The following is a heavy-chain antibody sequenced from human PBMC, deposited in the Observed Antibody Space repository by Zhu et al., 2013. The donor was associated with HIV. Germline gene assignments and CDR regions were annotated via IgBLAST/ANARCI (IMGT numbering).Heavy chain of an antibody. CDR1: GYTLTELS. D-gene: IGHD6-6*01. V-gene: IGHV1-24*01. CDR2: FDPEDGET. J-gene: IGHJ4*02. Sequence: QVQLVQSGAEVKKPGASVKVSCKVSGYTLTELSMHWVRQAPGKGLEWMGGFDPEDGETIYAQKFQGRVTITRDTSASTAYMELSSLRSEDTAVYYCARSRPNSSSYYFDYWGQGTLVTVSS. CDR3: ARSRPNSSSYYFDY.